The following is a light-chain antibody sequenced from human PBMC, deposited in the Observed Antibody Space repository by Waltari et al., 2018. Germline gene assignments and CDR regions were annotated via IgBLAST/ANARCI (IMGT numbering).Light chain of an antibody. V-gene: IGKV1-39*01. Sequence: DIQMTQSPSSLSVSVGGRVTITCRATQSISDYLNWYQQKPGKAPNLLIYAASHLKTGVPSRSSGSGSGTHFTLTISSLQPEDFATYCCQQSHTAPWTFGQGTKV. CDR2: AAS. CDR3: QQSHTAPWT. CDR1: QSISDY. J-gene: IGKJ1*01.